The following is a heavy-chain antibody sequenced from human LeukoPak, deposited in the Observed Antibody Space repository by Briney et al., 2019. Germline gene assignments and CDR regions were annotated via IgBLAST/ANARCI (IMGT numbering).Heavy chain of an antibody. CDR1: GGSISSYY. CDR2: IYYSGST. CDR3: ARDTTRHGMDV. D-gene: IGHD1-1*01. Sequence: PSETLSLTCTVSGGSISSYYWSWIRQPPGKGLEWIGYIYYSGSTNYNPSLKSRVTISVDTSKNQFSLKLSSVTAADTAVYYCARDTTRHGMDVWGQGTTVTVSS. V-gene: IGHV4-59*01. J-gene: IGHJ6*02.